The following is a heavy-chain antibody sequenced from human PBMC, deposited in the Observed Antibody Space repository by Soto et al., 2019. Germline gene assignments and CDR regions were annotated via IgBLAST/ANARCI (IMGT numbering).Heavy chain of an antibody. J-gene: IGHJ6*02. D-gene: IGHD3-3*01. CDR1: GYSISSGYY. CDR3: ARDNGRLRFLEGYYYGMDV. CDR2: IYYSGST. Sequence: LSLTCVVSGYSISSGYYWGWIRQPPGKGLEWIGYIYYSGSTNYNPSLKSRVTISVDTSKNQFSLKLSSVTAADTAVYYCARDNGRLRFLEGYYYGMDVWGQGTTVTVSS. V-gene: IGHV4-61*01.